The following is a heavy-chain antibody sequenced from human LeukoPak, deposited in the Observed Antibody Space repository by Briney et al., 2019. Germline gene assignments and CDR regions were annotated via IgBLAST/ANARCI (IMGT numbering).Heavy chain of an antibody. V-gene: IGHV4-39*01. CDR2: IYYSGST. CDR1: GFTFSSYSMN. Sequence: PGGSLRLSCAASGFTFSSYSMNWVRQAPGKGLEWIGSIYYSGSTSYNPSLTSRVTISVDTSKNQFSLKLSSVTAADTAVYYCARLDTAMVHDYWGRRTLVTVS. CDR3: ARLDTAMVHDY. J-gene: IGHJ4*02. D-gene: IGHD5-18*01.